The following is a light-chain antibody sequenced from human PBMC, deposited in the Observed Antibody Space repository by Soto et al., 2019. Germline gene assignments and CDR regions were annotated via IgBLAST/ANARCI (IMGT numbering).Light chain of an antibody. V-gene: IGLV2-14*01. CDR2: DVS. Sequence: QSVLTQPASVSGSAGQSITISCTGTSSDVGGYNYVSWYQQHPGKAPKLMIYDVSNRPSGVSNRFSGSKSGNTASLTISGLQAEDEADYYCSSDTSSSTLVFGGGTKLTVL. CDR3: SSDTSSSTLV. CDR1: SSDVGGYNY. J-gene: IGLJ2*01.